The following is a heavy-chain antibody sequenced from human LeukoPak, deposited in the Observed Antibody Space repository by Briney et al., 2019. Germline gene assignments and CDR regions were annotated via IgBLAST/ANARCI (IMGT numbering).Heavy chain of an antibody. CDR2: IYYSGST. D-gene: IGHD3-3*01. V-gene: IGHV4-30-4*02. Sequence: SETLCLTCTVSGGSISSGDYYWSWIRQPPGKGLEWIGYIYYSGSTYYNPSLKSRVTISVDTSKNQFSLKLSSVTAADTAVYYCARASDDFWSGYYTGTGAFDIWGQGTMVTVSS. CDR3: ARASDDFWSGYYTGTGAFDI. J-gene: IGHJ3*02. CDR1: GGSISSGDYY.